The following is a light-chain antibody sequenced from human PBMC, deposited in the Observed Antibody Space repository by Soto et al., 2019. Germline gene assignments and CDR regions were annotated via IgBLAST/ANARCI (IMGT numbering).Light chain of an antibody. Sequence: TQSPGTLSASVGDRVTITFWASQGIRNDLGWYQQKPGKAPKLLIYAASSLQSGVPSRFSGSGSGTDFTLTISSLQPEDFATYYCQQSYSTPPVTFGQGTRLEIK. V-gene: IGKV1-39*01. CDR1: QGIRND. J-gene: IGKJ5*01. CDR2: AAS. CDR3: QQSYSTPPVT.